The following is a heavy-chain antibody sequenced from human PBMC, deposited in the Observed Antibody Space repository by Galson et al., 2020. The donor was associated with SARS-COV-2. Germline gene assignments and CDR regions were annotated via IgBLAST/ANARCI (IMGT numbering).Heavy chain of an antibody. D-gene: IGHD3-10*01. CDR2: ISSNGGST. Sequence: GGSLRLSCSASGFNFSSNAMHWVRQAPGKGLEYVSAISSNGGSTYYADSVKGRFTISRDNSKNTLYLQTSSLRAEDTAVYYCVKDWFGMATMDWGQGTLVTVSS. V-gene: IGHV3-64D*06. CDR1: GFNFSSNA. CDR3: VKDWFGMATMD. J-gene: IGHJ4*02.